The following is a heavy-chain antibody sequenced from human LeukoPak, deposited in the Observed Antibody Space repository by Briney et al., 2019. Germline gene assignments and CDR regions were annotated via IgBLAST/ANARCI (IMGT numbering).Heavy chain of an antibody. Sequence: GGSLRLSCAASGFSFSSYAMSWVRQAPGKGLEWVSAISGSGGSTYYADSVKGRFTISRDNSKNTLYLQMNSLRAEDTAVYYCAKDPPHTVTTIAGDYWGQGTLVTVSS. V-gene: IGHV3-23*01. D-gene: IGHD4-17*01. CDR1: GFSFSSYA. CDR2: ISGSGGST. J-gene: IGHJ4*02. CDR3: AKDPPHTVTTIAGDY.